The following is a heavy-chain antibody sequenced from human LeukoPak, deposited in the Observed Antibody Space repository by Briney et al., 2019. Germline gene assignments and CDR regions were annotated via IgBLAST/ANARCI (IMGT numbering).Heavy chain of an antibody. J-gene: IGHJ4*02. V-gene: IGHV1-8*02. CDR1: GYTFTGYY. Sequence: PRASVKVSCKASGYTFTGYYMHWVRQAPGQGLEWMGWMNPNSGNTRYAQKFQGRVTMTRNTSISTAYMELSSLRSEDTAVYYCARGRPLLRYFDRKRPSDYWGQGTLVTVSS. CDR3: ARGRPLLRYFDRKRPSDY. D-gene: IGHD3-9*01. CDR2: MNPNSGNT.